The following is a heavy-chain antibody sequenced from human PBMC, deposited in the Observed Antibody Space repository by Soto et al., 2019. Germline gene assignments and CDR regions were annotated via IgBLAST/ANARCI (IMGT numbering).Heavy chain of an antibody. CDR1: GGSFSGYY. CDR3: ARGNFLEYSSSYLDY. Sequence: PSETLSLTCAVYGGSFSGYYWSWIRQPPGKGLEWIGGINHSGSTNYNPSLNSRVTISVDTSKNQFSLKLSSVTAADTAVYYCARGNFLEYSSSYLDYWGQGTLVTSPQ. D-gene: IGHD6-6*01. V-gene: IGHV4-34*01. J-gene: IGHJ4*02. CDR2: INHSGST.